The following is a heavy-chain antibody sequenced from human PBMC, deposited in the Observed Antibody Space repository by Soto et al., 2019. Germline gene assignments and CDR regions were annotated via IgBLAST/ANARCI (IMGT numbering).Heavy chain of an antibody. CDR3: ARGRHSGSYNWFDP. J-gene: IGHJ5*02. CDR1: GGSFSGYY. V-gene: IGHV4-34*01. D-gene: IGHD1-26*01. Sequence: SETLSLTCAVYGGSFSGYYWSWIRQPPGKGLEWIGEINHSGSTNYNPSLKSRVTISVDTSKNQFSLKLSSVTAADTAVYYCARGRHSGSYNWFDPWGQGTLVTVSS. CDR2: INHSGST.